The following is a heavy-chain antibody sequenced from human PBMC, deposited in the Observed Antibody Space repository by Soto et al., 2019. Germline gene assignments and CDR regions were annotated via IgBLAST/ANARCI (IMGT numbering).Heavy chain of an antibody. CDR2: ISSSSSTI. CDR3: ARDSPAAALDY. V-gene: IGHV3-48*01. D-gene: IGHD2-2*01. Sequence: GGSLRLSCAASGFTFSSYSMNWVRQAPGKGLEWVSYISSSSSTIYYADSVKGRFTISRDNAKNSLYLQMNSLRAEDTAVYYCARDSPAAALDYWGQGTLVTVSS. CDR1: GFTFSSYS. J-gene: IGHJ4*02.